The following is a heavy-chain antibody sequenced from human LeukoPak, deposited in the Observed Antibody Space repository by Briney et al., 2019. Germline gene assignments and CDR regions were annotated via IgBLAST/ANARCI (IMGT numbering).Heavy chain of an antibody. V-gene: IGHV3-64*01. J-gene: IGHJ4*02. Sequence: AGGSLRLSCAASGFTFSSYAMHWVRQAPGKGPEYVSAISSNGGSTYYANSVKGRFTTSRDNSKNTLYLQMGSLRAEDMAVYYCARERLPYSSGWYYFDYWGQGTLVTVSS. CDR2: ISSNGGST. CDR1: GFTFSSYA. D-gene: IGHD6-19*01. CDR3: ARERLPYSSGWYYFDY.